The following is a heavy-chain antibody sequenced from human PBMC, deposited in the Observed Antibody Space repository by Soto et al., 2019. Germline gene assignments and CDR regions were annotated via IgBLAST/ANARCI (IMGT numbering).Heavy chain of an antibody. CDR3: ATLPPRLVVALAEFPS. J-gene: IGHJ5*02. Sequence: QVQLRQSGPGLVKPSGTLSLTCFVSGTSISSTYWWTWVRQSPGKGLEWIGEIHHTGGTNYNPAPHVRLTMSVDTANYRSALTLTSGTAADSAIYYCATLPPRLVVALAEFPSWGQGSLVTVSS. D-gene: IGHD2-21*01. V-gene: IGHV4-4*02. CDR1: GTSISSTYW. CDR2: IHHTGGT.